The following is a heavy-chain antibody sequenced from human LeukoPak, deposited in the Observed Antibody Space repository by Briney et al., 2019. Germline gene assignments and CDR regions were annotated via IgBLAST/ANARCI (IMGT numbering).Heavy chain of an antibody. D-gene: IGHD3-16*02. J-gene: IGHJ4*02. V-gene: IGHV3-49*04. CDR3: TSASHYVWGSYRANFDY. CDR2: IRSKAYGGTT. Sequence: GGSLRLSCAASGFTFSTYGMHWVRQAPGKGLEWVGFIRSKAYGGTTEYAASVKGRFTISRDDSKSIAYLQMNSLKTEDTAVYYCTSASHYVWGSYRANFDYWGQGTLVTVSS. CDR1: GFTFSTYG.